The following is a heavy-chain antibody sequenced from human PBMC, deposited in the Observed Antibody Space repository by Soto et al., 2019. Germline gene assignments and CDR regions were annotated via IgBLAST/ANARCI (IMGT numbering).Heavy chain of an antibody. J-gene: IGHJ5*02. Sequence: PXETLSLTCAVYGGSVNGYYWNWIRQPPGKGLDWIGEINHTGGTHYNPSLKSRVTMSVDTSKNQFSLRLSSVTAADTAIYYCATRIPVFGLLIPPFDHWGQGTQVTVSS. CDR3: ATRIPVFGLLIPPFDH. V-gene: IGHV4-34*01. CDR1: GGSVNGYY. D-gene: IGHD3-3*01. CDR2: INHTGGT.